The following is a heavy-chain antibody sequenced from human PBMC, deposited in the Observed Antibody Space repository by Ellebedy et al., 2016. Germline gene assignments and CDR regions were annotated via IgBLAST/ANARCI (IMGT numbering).Heavy chain of an antibody. J-gene: IGHJ1*01. Sequence: GEFLKISXAASGFTLDDFYMSWIRQAPGKGLEWVSYISTTSNVIYYADSVKGRFTISRDNTRNLLFLQMNSLSAEDSATYYCTRGVIPAAICPPSGYWGQGTLVTVST. CDR2: ISTTSNVI. D-gene: IGHD2-2*01. CDR1: GFTLDDFY. CDR3: TRGVIPAAICPPSGY. V-gene: IGHV3-11*01.